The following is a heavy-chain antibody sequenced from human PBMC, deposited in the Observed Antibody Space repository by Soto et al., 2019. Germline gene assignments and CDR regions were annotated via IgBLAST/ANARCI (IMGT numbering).Heavy chain of an antibody. CDR1: GGSISSGAYY. V-gene: IGHV4-39*01. CDR2: IYYSGGT. Sequence: PSETLSLTSTVSGGSISSGAYYWGWIRQPPGKGLEWIGHIYYSGGTYYNPSLKSRVTISVDTSKNQFSLKLSSVTAADTAVYYCASIMGAIHLDYWGQGTLVTVSS. D-gene: IGHD1-26*01. CDR3: ASIMGAIHLDY. J-gene: IGHJ4*02.